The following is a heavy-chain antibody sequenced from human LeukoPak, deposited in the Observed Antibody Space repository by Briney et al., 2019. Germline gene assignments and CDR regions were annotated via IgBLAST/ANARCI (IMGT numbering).Heavy chain of an antibody. CDR1: GFIFSGYA. CDR3: AKAISGSNAVADY. Sequence: GGSLRLSCAASGFIFSGYAMTWVRQAPGKGLEWVSSISGSGDNTYYADSVKGRFTISRDNSKNTLYLQMNSLRAEDTAVYYCAKAISGSNAVADYWGQGTLVTVSS. V-gene: IGHV3-23*01. J-gene: IGHJ4*02. CDR2: ISGSGDNT. D-gene: IGHD1-26*01.